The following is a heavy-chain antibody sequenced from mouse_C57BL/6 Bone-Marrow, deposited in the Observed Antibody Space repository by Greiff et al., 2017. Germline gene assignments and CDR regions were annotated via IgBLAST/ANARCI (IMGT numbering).Heavy chain of an antibody. CDR1: GYSFTGYY. D-gene: IGHD4-1*01. J-gene: IGHJ2*01. CDR2: INPSTGGT. V-gene: IGHV1-42*01. Sequence: VQLQQSGPELVKPGASVKISCKASGYSFTGYYMNWVKQSPEKSLEWIGEINPSTGGTTYNQKFKAKATLTVDKSSSTAYMQLKSLTSEDSAVYDCSSKITGNFDDWGKGTTLTVSS. CDR3: SSKITGNFDD.